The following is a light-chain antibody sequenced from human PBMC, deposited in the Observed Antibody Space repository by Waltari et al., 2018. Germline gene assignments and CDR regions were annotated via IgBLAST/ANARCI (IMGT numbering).Light chain of an antibody. CDR1: NNNIGTYG. J-gene: IGLJ3*02. CDR3: STWDHSLNGRV. Sequence: QSALNQEASVSGTVGQKVTLSCTGNNNNIGTYGVGWYQQISHGPPKSVMFGISLPSGLPDRFSGSKSGTTASLTISGLQPEDEGDYFCSTWDHSLNGRVFGGGTKLTVL. CDR2: GI. V-gene: IGLV1-36*01.